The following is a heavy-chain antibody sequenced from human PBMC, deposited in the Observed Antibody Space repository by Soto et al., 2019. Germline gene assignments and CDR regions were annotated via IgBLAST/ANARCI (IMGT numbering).Heavy chain of an antibody. D-gene: IGHD3-22*01. CDR1: GYTFTIYG. J-gene: IGHJ4*02. CDR3: ARVDYYDSSGYYEY. CDR2: ISGYNGNT. V-gene: IGHV1-18*04. Sequence: QFQLLQSGAEVKKPGASVTVSCKASGYTFTIYGISWVRQAPVQGHEWMGWISGYNGNTDYAQNLQDRVTLTTDASTRSVDMELRSLRSYDTAVYYCARVDYYDSSGYYEYWGQGTLITVSS.